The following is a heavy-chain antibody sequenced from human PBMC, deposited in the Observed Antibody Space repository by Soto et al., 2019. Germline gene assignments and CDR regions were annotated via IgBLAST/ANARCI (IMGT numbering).Heavy chain of an antibody. CDR3: TVRYCSSTSCYTPDDY. D-gene: IGHD2-2*02. V-gene: IGHV3-15*01. Sequence: GGSLGLSCAASGFTFGNAWMSWARQAPGKGLEWVGRIKSKTDGGTTDYAAPVKGRFTISRDDSKNTLYLQMNSLKTEDTAVYYCTVRYCSSTSCYTPDDYWGQGTLVTVSS. CDR1: GFTFGNAW. J-gene: IGHJ4*02. CDR2: IKSKTDGGTT.